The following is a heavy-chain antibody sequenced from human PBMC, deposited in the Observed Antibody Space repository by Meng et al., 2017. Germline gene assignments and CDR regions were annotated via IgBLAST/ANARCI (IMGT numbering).Heavy chain of an antibody. Sequence: SVKVSCKASGGTFSSYAISWVRQAPGQGLEWMGGIIPIFGTANYAQKFQGRVTMTRDTSISTAYMELSRLRSDDTAVYYCARDPYSGYVSWGQGTLVTVSS. J-gene: IGHJ5*02. V-gene: IGHV1-69*05. CDR3: ARDPYSGYVS. CDR2: IIPIFGTA. D-gene: IGHD5-12*01. CDR1: GGTFSSYA.